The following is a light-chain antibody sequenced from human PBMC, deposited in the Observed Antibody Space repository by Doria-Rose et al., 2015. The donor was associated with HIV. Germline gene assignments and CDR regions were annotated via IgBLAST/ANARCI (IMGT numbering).Light chain of an antibody. CDR3: QKYDILPLT. Sequence: DLQVTQSPSSLSASVGDRVTITCQASQDISNYLNWYQQKPGKAPKLLIYDASNLETGVPSRFGGSGSGTDFTFIISSLKPEDIATYYCQKYDILPLTGGGGNKWEI. CDR2: DAS. V-gene: IGKV1-33*01. CDR1: QDISNY. J-gene: IGKJ4*01.